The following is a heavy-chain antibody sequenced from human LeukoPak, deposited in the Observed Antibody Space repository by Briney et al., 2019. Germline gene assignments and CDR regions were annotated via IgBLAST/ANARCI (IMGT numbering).Heavy chain of an antibody. CDR3: AREYSSSRYFDY. D-gene: IGHD6-6*01. CDR2: INSDGSST. V-gene: IGHV3-74*01. J-gene: IGHJ4*02. CDR1: GFTVSSNY. Sequence: GGSLRLSCAASGFTVSSNYMSWVRQAPGKGLVWVSRINSDGSSTTYADSVKGRFTISRDNAENTLYLQMNSLRAEDTAVYYCAREYSSSRYFDYWGQGTLVTVSS.